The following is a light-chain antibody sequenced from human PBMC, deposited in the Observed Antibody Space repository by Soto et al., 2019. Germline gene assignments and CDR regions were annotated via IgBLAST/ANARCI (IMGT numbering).Light chain of an antibody. CDR1: QSISSW. J-gene: IGKJ4*01. V-gene: IGKV1-5*03. Sequence: DIQMTQSPSTLSASVGDRVTITCRASQSISSWLAWYQQKPGKAPKLLIYKASSLESGVPSRFSDSGSETEFTLTISSLQPDDFATYYCQQYNSFPLTFGGGTKVKIK. CDR3: QQYNSFPLT. CDR2: KAS.